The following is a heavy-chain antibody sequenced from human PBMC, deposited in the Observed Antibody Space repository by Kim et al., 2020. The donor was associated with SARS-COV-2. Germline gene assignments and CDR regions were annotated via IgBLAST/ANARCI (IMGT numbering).Heavy chain of an antibody. CDR2: ISAYNGNT. J-gene: IGHJ5*02. V-gene: IGHV1-18*01. CDR3: ARVLIIAVAGLGDWFDP. D-gene: IGHD6-19*01. CDR1: GYTFTSYG. Sequence: ASVKVSCKASGYTFTSYGISWVRQAPGQGLEWMGWISAYNGNTNYAQKLQGRVTMTTDTSTSSAYMELRSLRSDDTAVYYCARVLIIAVAGLGDWFDPWGQGTLVTVSS.